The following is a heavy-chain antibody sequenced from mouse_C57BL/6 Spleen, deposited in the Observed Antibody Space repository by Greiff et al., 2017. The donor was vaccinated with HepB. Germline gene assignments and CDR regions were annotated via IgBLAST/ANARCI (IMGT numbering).Heavy chain of an antibody. D-gene: IGHD3-2*02. V-gene: IGHV1-52*01. CDR1: GYTFTSYW. Sequence: QVQLQQPGAELVRPGSSVKLSCKASGYTFTSYWMHWVKQRPIQGLEWIDNIDPSDSETHYNQKFKDKATLTVDKSSSTAYMQLSSLTSEDSAVYYCARHSSGEAWFAYWGQGTLVTVSA. CDR3: ARHSSGEAWFAY. CDR2: IDPSDSET. J-gene: IGHJ3*01.